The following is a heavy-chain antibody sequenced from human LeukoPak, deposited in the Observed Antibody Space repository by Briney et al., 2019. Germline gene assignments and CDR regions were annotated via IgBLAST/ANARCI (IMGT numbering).Heavy chain of an antibody. J-gene: IGHJ5*02. CDR2: IYYSGST. D-gene: IGHD3-10*01. CDR3: AREDSGSSPGNWFDP. CDR1: GGSISSGGYH. Sequence: PSQTLSLTCTVSGGSISSGGYHWSWIRQHPGKGLEWVGYIYYSGSTYYNPSLKSRVTISVDTSKNQFSLKLSSVTAADTAVYYCAREDSGSSPGNWFDPWGQGTLVTVSS. V-gene: IGHV4-31*03.